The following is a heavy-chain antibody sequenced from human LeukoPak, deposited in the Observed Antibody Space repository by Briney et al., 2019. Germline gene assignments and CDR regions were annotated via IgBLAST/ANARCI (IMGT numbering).Heavy chain of an antibody. CDR3: ASRPGATMGPLDY. CDR1: GFSFSSYA. D-gene: IGHD3-10*01. Sequence: GGSLRLSCAASGFSFSSYAMSWVRQAPGKGLEWVSAISGSGGGGSTYYADSVKGRFTISRDNSKNTLYLEMNSLRAEDTAVYYCASRPGATMGPLDYWGQGILVTVSS. V-gene: IGHV3-23*01. CDR2: ISGSGGGGST. J-gene: IGHJ4*02.